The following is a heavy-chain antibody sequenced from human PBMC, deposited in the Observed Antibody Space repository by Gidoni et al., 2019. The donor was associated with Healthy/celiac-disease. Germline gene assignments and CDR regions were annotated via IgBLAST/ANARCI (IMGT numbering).Heavy chain of an antibody. Sequence: EVLLVESGGGLVKPVGSLRLSCAASLFTFSSYSLNWVRQAPGKGMEWVSSISSSSSYIYYADAVKGRLTISRENAKNSMYLQRNSLRDEDTAVYYCARKNGGELPYYYYYGMDVWGQGTKVTVS. CDR3: ARKNGGELPYYYYYGMDV. J-gene: IGHJ6*02. V-gene: IGHV3-21*01. D-gene: IGHD1-26*01. CDR1: LFTFSSYS. CDR2: ISSSSSYI.